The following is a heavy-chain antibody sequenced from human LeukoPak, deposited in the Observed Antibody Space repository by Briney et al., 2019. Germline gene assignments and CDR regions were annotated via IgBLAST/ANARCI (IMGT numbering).Heavy chain of an antibody. D-gene: IGHD1-7*01. CDR2: INPNSGGT. J-gene: IGHJ4*02. Sequence: ASVKVSCKASGYTFTGYYMHWVRQAPGQGLEWMGWINPNSGGTNYVQKFQGRVTMTRDTSISTAYMKLSRLRSDDTAVYYCARTNWNYVEYYFDYWGQGTLVTVSS. CDR3: ARTNWNYVEYYFDY. V-gene: IGHV1-2*02. CDR1: GYTFTGYY.